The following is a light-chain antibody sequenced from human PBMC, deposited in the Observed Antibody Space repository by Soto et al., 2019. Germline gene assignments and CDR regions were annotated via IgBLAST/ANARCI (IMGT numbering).Light chain of an antibody. J-gene: IGLJ3*02. CDR3: SSYTSSSTLV. V-gene: IGLV2-14*01. Sequence: QSVLTQPASVSGSPGQSITISCTGNSSDVGGYNYVSWYQQQPGKAPKLMIYDVSNRPSGVSNRFSGSKSGNTASLTISGLQAEDEADYYCSSYTSSSTLVFGGGTKLTVL. CDR1: SSDVGGYNY. CDR2: DVS.